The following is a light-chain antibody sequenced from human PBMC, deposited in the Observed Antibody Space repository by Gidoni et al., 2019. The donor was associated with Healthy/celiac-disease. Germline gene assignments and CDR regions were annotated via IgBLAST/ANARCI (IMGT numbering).Light chain of an antibody. CDR3: QQYNSYSRT. Sequence: DIQMTQSTSTLSASVGDRVTITCRASQRISSWLAWYQQKPGKAPKLLIYKASSLESGVPSRFSGSGSGTEFTLTISSLQPDDFATYYCQQYNSYSRTVGQGTKLEIK. CDR1: QRISSW. V-gene: IGKV1-5*03. J-gene: IGKJ2*01. CDR2: KAS.